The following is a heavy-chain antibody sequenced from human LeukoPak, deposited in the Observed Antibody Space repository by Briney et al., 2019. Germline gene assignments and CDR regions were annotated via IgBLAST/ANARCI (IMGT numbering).Heavy chain of an antibody. V-gene: IGHV1-3*01. CDR3: ASYDSSGYYLPPLD. CDR1: GYTFTSYA. D-gene: IGHD3-22*01. Sequence: GASVKVSCKASGYTFTSYAMHWVRQAPGQRLEWMGWINAGNGNTKYSQKCQGRVTITRDTSASTAYMERSSLRSENTAVYYCASYDSSGYYLPPLDWGQGTLVTVS. CDR2: INAGNGNT. J-gene: IGHJ4*02.